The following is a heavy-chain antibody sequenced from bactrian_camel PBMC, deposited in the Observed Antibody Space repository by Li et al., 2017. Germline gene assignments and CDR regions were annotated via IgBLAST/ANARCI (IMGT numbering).Heavy chain of an antibody. Sequence: HVQLVESGGGSVQAGGSLRLSCAAASGYSAVTLYMGWFRQAPGKEREGVAVINRRGTTNYADSVKGRFTISLDNAKNTVYLQMTSLKPEDTAMYYCAARKRVIGYCSGVGVDESQYDYWGQGTQVTVS. CDR1: GYSAVTLY. CDR2: INRRGTT. J-gene: IGHJ4*01. D-gene: IGHD1*01. CDR3: AARKRVIGYCSGVGVDESQYDY. V-gene: IGHV3S53*01.